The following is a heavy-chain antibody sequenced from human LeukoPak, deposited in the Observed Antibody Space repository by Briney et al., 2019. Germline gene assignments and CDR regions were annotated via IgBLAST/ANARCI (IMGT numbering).Heavy chain of an antibody. Sequence: PGGSLRLSCTASGFMFSSYGMSWVRQAPGKGLEWVSSMSGPGDNTFYADSVKGRFTISRDNSKNMLFLQMSSLRAEDTAVYYCAQTHGGSPPRWFPHWGQGALVTVSS. CDR2: MSGPGDNT. CDR3: AQTHGGSPPRWFPH. V-gene: IGHV3-23*01. J-gene: IGHJ4*02. CDR1: GFMFSSYG. D-gene: IGHD4-23*01.